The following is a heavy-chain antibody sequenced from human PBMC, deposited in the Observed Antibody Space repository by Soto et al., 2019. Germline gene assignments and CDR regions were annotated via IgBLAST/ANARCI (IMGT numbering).Heavy chain of an antibody. D-gene: IGHD3-9*01. CDR2: IYPDDSDT. CDR1: GYSFSSYW. J-gene: IGHJ6*02. CDR3: ARNSLTGYYNYYYSMDV. V-gene: IGHV5-51*01. Sequence: GESLKISCKSSGYSFSSYWIAWVSLMPGKGLEWMGSIYPDDSDTKYSPSFQGQVTISADKSISAAYLQWSSLKASDTAIYYCARNSLTGYYNYYYSMDVWGQGTTVTVSS.